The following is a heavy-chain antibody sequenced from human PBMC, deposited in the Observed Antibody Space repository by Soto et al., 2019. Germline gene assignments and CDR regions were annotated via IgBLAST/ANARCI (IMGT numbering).Heavy chain of an antibody. D-gene: IGHD3-10*01. CDR2: INPSGGST. V-gene: IGHV1-46*01. J-gene: IGHJ4*02. CDR1: GYTFTSYY. Sequence: QVQLVQSGAEVKKPGASVKVSCKASGYTFTSYYMHWVRQAPGQGLEWLGIINPSGGSTSYAQKFQGRVTMTRDTSTSTVYMAQSSLRSEDTAVYYCARGEGPNMVRGGPLDYWGQGTLVTVSS. CDR3: ARGEGPNMVRGGPLDY.